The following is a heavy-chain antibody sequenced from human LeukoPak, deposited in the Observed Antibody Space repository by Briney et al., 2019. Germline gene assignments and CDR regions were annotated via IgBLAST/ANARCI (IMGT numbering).Heavy chain of an antibody. CDR2: ITPDGSRT. V-gene: IGHV3-74*01. J-gene: IGHJ4*02. D-gene: IGHD1-26*01. CDR3: VKDFVGARDY. CDR1: GFTLRTYW. Sequence: GGSLRLSCVASGFTLRTYWMHWVRQAPGKGLVWVSRITPDGSRTDHADSVRGRFTISRDDSKNTLYLQMDSLRAEDTAVYYCVKDFVGARDYWGQGPLVTVSS.